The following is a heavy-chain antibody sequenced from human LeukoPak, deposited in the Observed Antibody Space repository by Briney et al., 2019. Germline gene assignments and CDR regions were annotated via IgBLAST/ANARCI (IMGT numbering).Heavy chain of an antibody. J-gene: IGHJ3*02. CDR3: ARVTRITMIVVVISGAFDI. D-gene: IGHD3-22*01. Sequence: SETLSLTCNVSGGSISTYYWSWIRQPPGKGLEWIGYIYYSGSTYYNPSLKSRVTISVDTSKNQFSLKLSSVTAADTAVYYCARVTRITMIVVVISGAFDIWGQGTMVTVSS. CDR2: IYYSGST. CDR1: GGSISTYY. V-gene: IGHV4-59*12.